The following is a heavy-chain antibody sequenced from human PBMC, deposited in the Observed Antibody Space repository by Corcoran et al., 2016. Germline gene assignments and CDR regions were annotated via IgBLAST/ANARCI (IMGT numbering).Heavy chain of an antibody. J-gene: IGHJ4*02. CDR1: GFTFSHHS. CDR2: ITGTGTMT. D-gene: IGHD1-1*01. V-gene: IGHV3-48*04. Sequence: EVQLVESGGGLVQPGGSLRLSCAASGFTFSHHSMHWVRRAPGKGLEWISYITGTGTMTYYADSVKGRFTLSRDNARNSLDLQMNSLRIEDTAVYYCTRDAGYVVFDFWGQGTLVTVSS. CDR3: TRDAGYVVFDF.